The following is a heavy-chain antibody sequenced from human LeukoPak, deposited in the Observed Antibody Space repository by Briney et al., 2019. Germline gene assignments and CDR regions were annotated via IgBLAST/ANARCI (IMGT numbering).Heavy chain of an antibody. J-gene: IGHJ5*02. Sequence: PGGSLRLSCAASGFTFSSYWMHWMHWVRRAPGKGLLWVSRISSDGSSTSYADSVKGRFTISRDNAKNTLYLQMNSLRADDTAVYYCAREDGSGAFDPWGQGTLVTVSS. D-gene: IGHD3-10*01. CDR3: AREDGSGAFDP. V-gene: IGHV3-74*01. CDR1: GFTFSSYWMHW. CDR2: ISSDGSST.